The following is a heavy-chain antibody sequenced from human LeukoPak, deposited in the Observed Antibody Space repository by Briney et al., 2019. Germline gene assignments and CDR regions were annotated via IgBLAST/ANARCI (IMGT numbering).Heavy chain of an antibody. V-gene: IGHV4-4*02. CDR1: GGSIRRSNW. J-gene: IGHJ2*01. Sequence: PSETLSLTCAVSGGSIRRSNWWSWVRQPPGKGLEWIGEFYDSGSTNYNPSLKRRVTISVDKSKNQFSLKLSSVTAADTAGYYCAIEDYDDSGAWYFDLLGRGALVTVSS. CDR2: FYDSGST. CDR3: AIEDYDDSGAWYFDL. D-gene: IGHD3-3*01.